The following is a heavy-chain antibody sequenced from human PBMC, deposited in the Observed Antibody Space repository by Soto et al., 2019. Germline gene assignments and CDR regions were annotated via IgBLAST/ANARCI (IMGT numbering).Heavy chain of an antibody. CDR3: ARGGGGDGYNLLGSPAY. D-gene: IGHD2-21*01. J-gene: IGHJ4*02. V-gene: IGHV3-23*01. Sequence: EVQLLESGGGLVQPGGSLRLSCAASGFTFSSYAMSWVRQAPGKGLEWVSAISGSGGSTYYADSVKGRFTISRDNSKNTLYLQMNSLRAEDTAVYYCARGGGGDGYNLLGSPAYWGQGTLVTVSS. CDR2: ISGSGGST. CDR1: GFTFSSYA.